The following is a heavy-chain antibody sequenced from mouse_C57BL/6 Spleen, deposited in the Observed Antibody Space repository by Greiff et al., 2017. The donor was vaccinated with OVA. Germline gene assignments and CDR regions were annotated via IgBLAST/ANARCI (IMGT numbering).Heavy chain of an antibody. Sequence: VQRVESGPGLVAPSQSLSITCTVSGFSLTSHAISWVRQPPGKGLEWLGVIWTGGGTNYNSALNSRLSISKDNSKSQVFLKMNSLQTDDTARDYCASSYSNYSNWYFDVWGTGTTVTVSS. D-gene: IGHD2-5*01. V-gene: IGHV2-9-1*01. CDR2: IWTGGGT. CDR3: ASSYSNYSNWYFDV. CDR1: GFSLTSHA. J-gene: IGHJ1*03.